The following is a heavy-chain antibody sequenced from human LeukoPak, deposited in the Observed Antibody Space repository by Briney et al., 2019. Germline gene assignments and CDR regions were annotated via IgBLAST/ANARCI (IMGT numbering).Heavy chain of an antibody. J-gene: IGHJ4*02. CDR2: ISGSGGST. CDR3: AREEARQLDY. D-gene: IGHD5-24*01. V-gene: IGHV3-23*01. Sequence: GGSLRLSCAASGFTFSSYAMSWVRQAPGKGLEWVSSISGSGGSTYFADSVKGRFTISRDNTKNSLYLQMNSLGPEDTAIYYCAREEARQLDYWGQGILVTVSS. CDR1: GFTFSSYA.